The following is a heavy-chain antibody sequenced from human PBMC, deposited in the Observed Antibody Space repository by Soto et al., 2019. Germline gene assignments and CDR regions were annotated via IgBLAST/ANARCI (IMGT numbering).Heavy chain of an antibody. CDR2: ISSTSSTI. Sequence: EVQLVESGGGLVQPGGSLRLSCVASGFTFSSYSMNWVRQAPGKGLEWVSYISSTSSTIYYADSVKGRFTISRDNAKNSLYLQMNRLRAEDTAVYYCARDQADIVVGTTLYYYYGMDVWGQGTTVTVSS. CDR3: ARDQADIVVGTTLYYYYGMDV. J-gene: IGHJ6*02. V-gene: IGHV3-48*01. D-gene: IGHD2-15*01. CDR1: GFTFSSYS.